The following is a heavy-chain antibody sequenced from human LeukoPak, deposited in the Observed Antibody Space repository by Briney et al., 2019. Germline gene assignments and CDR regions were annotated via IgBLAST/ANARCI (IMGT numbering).Heavy chain of an antibody. CDR2: IYYSGST. CDR3: ARGGRGYCSSTSCGGGYYYMDA. J-gene: IGHJ6*03. Sequence: PSETLSLTCTVSGGSISSGDYYWSWIRQPPGKGLEWIGYIYYSGSTYYNPSLKSRVTISVDTSKNQFSLKLSSVTAADTAVYYCARGGRGYCSSTSCGGGYYYMDAWGKGTTVTVSS. CDR1: GGSISSGDYY. V-gene: IGHV4-30-4*08. D-gene: IGHD2-2*01.